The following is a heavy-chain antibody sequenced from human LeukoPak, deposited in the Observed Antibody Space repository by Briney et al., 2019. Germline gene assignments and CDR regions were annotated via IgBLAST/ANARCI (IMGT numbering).Heavy chain of an antibody. CDR2: IQTDGNDK. D-gene: IGHD1-26*01. CDR1: GFTFSNYG. Sequence: GGSLRLSCAASGFTFSNYGMNWVRQAPDKGLEWVTFIQTDGNDKYYADSVKGRFTISRDNSKNTVFLQMNNVRAEDTAVYFCAREDGPTYVGRFVHWGQGTLVTVSS. V-gene: IGHV3-30*02. J-gene: IGHJ5*02. CDR3: AREDGPTYVGRFVH.